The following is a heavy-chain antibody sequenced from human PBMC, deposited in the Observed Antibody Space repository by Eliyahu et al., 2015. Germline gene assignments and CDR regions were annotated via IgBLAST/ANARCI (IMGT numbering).Heavy chain of an antibody. CDR3: ARGACSSTSCPVDY. V-gene: IGHV1-69*06. Sequence: QVQLVQSGAEVKKPGSSVKVSCXASGGTFSSXXXSGVXQAPGQGLEWMGGIXPIFGTANYAQKFQGRVTITADKSTSTAYMELSSLRSEDTAVYYCARGACSSTSCPVDYWGQGTLVTVSS. CDR2: IXPIFGTA. CDR1: GGTFSSXX. D-gene: IGHD2-2*01. J-gene: IGHJ4*02.